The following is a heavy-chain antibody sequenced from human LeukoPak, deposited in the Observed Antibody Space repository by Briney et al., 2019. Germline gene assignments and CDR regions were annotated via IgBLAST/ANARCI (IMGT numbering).Heavy chain of an antibody. CDR3: ARGTQTYYDKAPVDY. D-gene: IGHD3-22*01. Sequence: SETLSLTCAVYGGSFSGYYWSWIRQPPGKGLEWIGEINHSGSTNYNPSLKSRVTISVDTSKSQFSLKLSSVTAADTAVYYCARGTQTYYDKAPVDYWGQRTLVTVSS. CDR1: GGSFSGYY. J-gene: IGHJ4*02. CDR2: INHSGST. V-gene: IGHV4-34*01.